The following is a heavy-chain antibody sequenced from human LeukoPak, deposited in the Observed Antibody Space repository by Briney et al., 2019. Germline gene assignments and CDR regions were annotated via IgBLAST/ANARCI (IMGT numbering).Heavy chain of an antibody. CDR1: GYSISSGYY. CDR3: ARHSEITIFGVVPPDY. V-gene: IGHV4-61*02. D-gene: IGHD3-3*01. CDR2: IYTSGST. J-gene: IGHJ4*02. Sequence: SETLSLTCAVSGYSISSGYYWSWIRQPAGKGLEWIGRIYTSGSTNYNPSLKSRVTISVDTSKNQFSLKLSSVTAADTAVYYCARHSEITIFGVVPPDYWGQGTLVTVSS.